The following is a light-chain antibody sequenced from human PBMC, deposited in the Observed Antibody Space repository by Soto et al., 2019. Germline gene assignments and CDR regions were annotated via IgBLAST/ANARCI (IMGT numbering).Light chain of an antibody. CDR1: QSVSSY. CDR2: DAS. V-gene: IGKV3-11*01. Sequence: EIVLTQSPATLSLSPGERATLSCSASQSVSSYLAWYQQEPGQAPRLLIYDASNRATGIPARFSGSGSGTEFTLTISSLQSEDFAVYYCQQYNNWPPITFGQGTRLEIK. J-gene: IGKJ5*01. CDR3: QQYNNWPPIT.